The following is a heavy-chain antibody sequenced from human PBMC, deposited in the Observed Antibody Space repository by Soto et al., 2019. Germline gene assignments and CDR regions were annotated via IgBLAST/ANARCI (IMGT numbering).Heavy chain of an antibody. CDR2: IYYSGST. Sequence: QVQLQESGPGLVKPSETLSLTCTVSGGSISSYYWSWIRQPPGKGLEWIGYIYYSGSTNYNPSLKSRVTISVDTSKNQFSLKLSSVTAADTAVYYCARVSVDYSSLAWFDPWGQGTLVTVSS. V-gene: IGHV4-59*01. J-gene: IGHJ5*02. CDR3: ARVSVDYSSLAWFDP. D-gene: IGHD2-15*01. CDR1: GGSISSYY.